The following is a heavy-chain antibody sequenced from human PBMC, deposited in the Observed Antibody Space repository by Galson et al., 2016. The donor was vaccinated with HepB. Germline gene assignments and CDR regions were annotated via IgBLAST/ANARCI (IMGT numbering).Heavy chain of an antibody. J-gene: IGHJ4*02. CDR1: GFAFSNFH. V-gene: IGHV3-23*01. CDR3: ARASPDRKHKYDY. CDR2: ISGSGGST. Sequence: SLRLSCAASGFAFSNFHMGWVRQAPGKGLEWVSGISGSGGSTYYADSVKDRFTISRDNSENTLYLQMSSLRAEDTGLYYCARASPDRKHKYDYWGQGTLVTVSS.